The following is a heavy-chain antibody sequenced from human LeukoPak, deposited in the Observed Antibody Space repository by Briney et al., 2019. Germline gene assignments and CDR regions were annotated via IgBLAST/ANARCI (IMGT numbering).Heavy chain of an antibody. CDR1: GGSFSGYY. CDR2: INHSGST. D-gene: IGHD3-9*01. J-gene: IGHJ6*02. CDR3: ARDRGLLRYFDWSSPGMDV. Sequence: PSETLSLTCAVYGGSFSGYYWSWIRQPPGKGLEWIGAINHSGSTNYNPSLKSRVTISVDTSKNQFSLKLSSVTAADTAVYYCARDRGLLRYFDWSSPGMDVWGQGTTVTVSS. V-gene: IGHV4-34*01.